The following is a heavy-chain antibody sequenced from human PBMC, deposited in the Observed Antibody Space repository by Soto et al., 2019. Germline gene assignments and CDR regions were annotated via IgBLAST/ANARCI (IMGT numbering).Heavy chain of an antibody. J-gene: IGHJ4*02. Sequence: QVQLVQSGAEVKKPGASVKVSCKASGYTFTSYGISWVRQAPGQGREWMGWISAYNVNTNYAQKFQGRVTMTTDTSTSTGYMELRSLRSDDTAVYYCAREISSGYYAFDYWGQGTLVTVSS. CDR3: AREISSGYYAFDY. CDR1: GYTFTSYG. D-gene: IGHD3-22*01. V-gene: IGHV1-18*01. CDR2: ISAYNVNT.